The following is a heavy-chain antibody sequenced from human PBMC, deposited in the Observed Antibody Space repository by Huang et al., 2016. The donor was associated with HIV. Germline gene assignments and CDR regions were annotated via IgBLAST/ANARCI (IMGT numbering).Heavy chain of an antibody. CDR3: H. Sequence: QVRLQQWGAGLLKPSETLSLACAVYGGSLSGYQWSWIRQYPGKGLEWCGEINHSGSATYTPSLKTSLTVADTSVYFCARGLRFCRGGDCFPTHFQHWSQG. CDR1: GGSLSGYQ. J-gene: IGHJ1*01. V-gene: IGHV4-34*02. D-gene: IGHD2-21*02. CDR2: INHSGSA.